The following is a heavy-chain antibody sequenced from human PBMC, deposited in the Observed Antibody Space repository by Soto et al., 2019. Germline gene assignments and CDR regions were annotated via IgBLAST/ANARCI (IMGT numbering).Heavy chain of an antibody. CDR1: GFTFGNYA. V-gene: IGHV3-49*04. J-gene: IGHJ4*02. CDR2: IRNQTYSGAT. Sequence: AGGSLRLSCTASGFTFGNYAINWVRQAPGKGLEWVGLIRNQTYSGATEYAASMKGRFTISRDDSKNIAYLQMNSLKTEGSAVYYCTRAESPNIAYFFDYWGQGTLVTVSS. CDR3: TRAESPNIAYFFDY.